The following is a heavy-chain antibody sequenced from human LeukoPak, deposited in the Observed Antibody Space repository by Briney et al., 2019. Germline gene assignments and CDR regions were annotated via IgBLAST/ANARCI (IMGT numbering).Heavy chain of an antibody. J-gene: IGHJ4*02. CDR3: AKWKYSNSGIDDY. D-gene: IGHD6-6*01. Sequence: GGSLRLSCAASGFTFSSYAMSWVREVPGKGLEWVSVISGSGDNTYYADSVKGRFTISRDNSKNMLYLQMNSLRAEDTAVYYCAKWKYSNSGIDDYWGQGTLVTVSS. CDR2: ISGSGDNT. CDR1: GFTFSSYA. V-gene: IGHV3-23*01.